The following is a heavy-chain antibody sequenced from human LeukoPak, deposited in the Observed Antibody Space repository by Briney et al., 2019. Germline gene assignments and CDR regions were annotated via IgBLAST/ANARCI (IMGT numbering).Heavy chain of an antibody. D-gene: IGHD4-11*01. J-gene: IGHJ4*02. CDR1: GFTVSSNY. CDR3: ARGPMTTVTTGGFDY. V-gene: IGHV3-53*01. Sequence: GGSLRLSCAASGFTVSSNYMSWVRQAPGKGLEWVSVIYSGGSTYYADSVKGRFTISRDNSKNTLYLQMNSLRAEDTAVYYCARGPMTTVTTGGFDYWGQGTLVTVSS. CDR2: IYSGGST.